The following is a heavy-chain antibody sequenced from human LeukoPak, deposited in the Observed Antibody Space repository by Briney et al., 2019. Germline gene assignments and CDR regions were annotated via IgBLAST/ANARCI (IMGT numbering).Heavy chain of an antibody. D-gene: IGHD3-3*01. CDR1: GYTFTSYY. Sequence: GASVKVSCKASGYTFTSYYMHWLRQAPGQGLEWMGIINPSGGSTSYAQKFQGRVTMTRDTSTSTVYMELNGLRSEDTPVYYCAGEWFWSAPFMGSGYDAFDIWGQGTMVTVSS. J-gene: IGHJ3*02. CDR3: AGEWFWSAPFMGSGYDAFDI. V-gene: IGHV1-46*01. CDR2: INPSGGST.